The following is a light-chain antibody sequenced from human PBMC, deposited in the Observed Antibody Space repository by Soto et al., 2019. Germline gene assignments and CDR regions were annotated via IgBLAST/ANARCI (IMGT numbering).Light chain of an antibody. Sequence: ETVMTQSPATLSVSPGERATLSCRASQSVNSNLAWYQQKLGQAPRVLIYGASTRATGIPARFSGSGSGTEFILTISSLQSEDFALYYCQEYNTWPWTFGQGTKVELK. CDR1: QSVNSN. CDR2: GAS. CDR3: QEYNTWPWT. V-gene: IGKV3-15*01. J-gene: IGKJ1*01.